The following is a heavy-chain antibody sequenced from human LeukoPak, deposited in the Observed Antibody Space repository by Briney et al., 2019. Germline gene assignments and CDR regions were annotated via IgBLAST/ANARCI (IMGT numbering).Heavy chain of an antibody. Sequence: GGSLRLSCSASGFTFSSYAMHWVRQALGKGLEYVSAISSNGGSTYYADSVKGRFTIPRDNSKNTLYLQMSSLRAEDTAVYYCVISRRDGSRFDPWGQGTLVTVSS. CDR1: GFTFSSYA. D-gene: IGHD5-24*01. CDR2: ISSNGGST. V-gene: IGHV3-64D*06. J-gene: IGHJ5*02. CDR3: VISRRDGSRFDP.